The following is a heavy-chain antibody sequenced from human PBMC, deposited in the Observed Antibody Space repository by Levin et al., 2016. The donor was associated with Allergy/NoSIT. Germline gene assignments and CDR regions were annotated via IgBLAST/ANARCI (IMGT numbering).Heavy chain of an antibody. CDR3: GKCSSSNFHYYYYIDV. Sequence: SLKISCAASGFTFDDYAMHWVRQVPGKGLEWVAGISWNSRSIGYADSVKGRFTISRDNAKKSLYLQMNSLRDEDTALYYCGKCSSSNFHYYYYIDVWGKGTTVTVSS. D-gene: IGHD2/OR15-2a*01. CDR1: GFTFDDYA. CDR2: ISWNSRSI. J-gene: IGHJ6*03. V-gene: IGHV3-9*01.